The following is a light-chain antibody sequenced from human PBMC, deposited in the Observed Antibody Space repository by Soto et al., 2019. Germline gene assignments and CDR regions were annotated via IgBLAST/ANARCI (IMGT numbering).Light chain of an antibody. Sequence: DIQMTPSPSSLSASVGDRVTITCRASQTISTYLNWYRQIPGRAPKLLIFAASSLQSGVPSRFSGSRSGTDFTLTISSLQPEDFATYYCQQSFSTPWTFGQGTKVEIK. CDR3: QQSFSTPWT. CDR1: QTISTY. J-gene: IGKJ1*01. V-gene: IGKV1-39*01. CDR2: AAS.